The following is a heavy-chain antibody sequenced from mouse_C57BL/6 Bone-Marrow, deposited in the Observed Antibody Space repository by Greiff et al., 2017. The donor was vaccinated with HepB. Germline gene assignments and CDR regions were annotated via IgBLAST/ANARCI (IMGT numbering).Heavy chain of an antibody. CDR1: GFTFSSYA. Sequence: EVQGVESGGGLVKPGGSLKLSCAASGFTFSSYAMSWVRQTPEKRLEWVATIIDGGSYTYYPDNVKGRFTISRDKAKNNLYLQMSHLKSEDTAMYYCARSLLRAMDYWGQGTSVTVSS. D-gene: IGHD2-1*01. V-gene: IGHV5-4*01. CDR3: ARSLLRAMDY. CDR2: IIDGGSYT. J-gene: IGHJ4*01.